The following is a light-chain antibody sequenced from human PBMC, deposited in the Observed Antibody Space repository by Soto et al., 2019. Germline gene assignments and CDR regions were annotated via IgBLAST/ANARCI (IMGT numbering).Light chain of an antibody. CDR3: QQYNSYSWT. V-gene: IGKV1-39*01. Sequence: DIQMTQSPSSLSPSVGDRVTITCRTRQSISSYLNWYQQRPGKAPKLLIYAASSLQSGVPSRFSGSGSGTDFTLTISSLQPDHFATYYCQQYNSYSWTFGQGTKVDIK. CDR1: QSISSY. CDR2: AAS. J-gene: IGKJ1*01.